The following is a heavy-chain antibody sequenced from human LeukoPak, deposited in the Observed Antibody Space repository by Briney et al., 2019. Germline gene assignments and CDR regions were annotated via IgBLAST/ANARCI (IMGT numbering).Heavy chain of an antibody. CDR3: ARGYYDILTGWFPSDAFDI. Sequence: ASVKVSCKASGYTFTSYGISWVRQAPGQGLKWMGWISAYNGNTNYAQKLQGRVTMTTDTSTSTAYMELRSLRSDDTAVYYCARGYYDILTGWFPSDAFDIWGQGTMVTVSS. CDR1: GYTFTSYG. D-gene: IGHD3-9*01. V-gene: IGHV1-18*04. J-gene: IGHJ3*02. CDR2: ISAYNGNT.